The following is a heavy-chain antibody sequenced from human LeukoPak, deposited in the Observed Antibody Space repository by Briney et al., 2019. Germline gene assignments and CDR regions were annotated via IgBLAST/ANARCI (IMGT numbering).Heavy chain of an antibody. CDR3: AREVVGATGSNWFDP. V-gene: IGHV3-23*01. CDR1: GFTFSSYG. Sequence: GGSLRLSCAASGFTFSSYGMSWVRQAPGKGLEWVSAISGSGGSTYYADSVKGRFTISRDNSKNTLYLQMNSLRAEDTAVYFCAREVVGATGSNWFDPWGQGTLVTVSS. D-gene: IGHD1-26*01. J-gene: IGHJ5*02. CDR2: ISGSGGST.